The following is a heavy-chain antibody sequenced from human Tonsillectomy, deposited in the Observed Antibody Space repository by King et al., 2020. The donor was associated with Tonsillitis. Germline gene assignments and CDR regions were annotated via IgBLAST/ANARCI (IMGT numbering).Heavy chain of an antibody. J-gene: IGHJ6*03. V-gene: IGHV4-59*01. CDR3: ARVTIFGGDPYYSYMDV. CDR2: IYYSGST. CDR1: GGSMSSYY. Sequence: VQLQESGPGLVEPSETLSLTCSVSGGSMSSYYWSWIRQPPGKGLEWSGYIYYSGSTNYNPSLKSRVTMSVDTSQSQFSLKLSSVTAADTAVYYCARVTIFGGDPYYSYMDVWGKGTTVIVSS. D-gene: IGHD3-3*01.